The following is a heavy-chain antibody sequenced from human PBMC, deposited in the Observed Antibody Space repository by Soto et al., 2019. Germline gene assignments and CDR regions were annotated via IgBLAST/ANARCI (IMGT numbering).Heavy chain of an antibody. CDR3: AHRFDFSNYVGFDS. Sequence: SGPTLVNPTHTLTLTCTFSGFSLDTGVGVGWVRQPPGKALEWLALIYWDDDARYNPTLKPRLTITKDTSRNQVVLIMRNMDPVDSATYFCAHRFDFSNYVGFDSWGQGALVTVSS. J-gene: IGHJ4*02. V-gene: IGHV2-5*02. CDR1: GFSLDTGVG. CDR2: IYWDDDA. D-gene: IGHD4-4*01.